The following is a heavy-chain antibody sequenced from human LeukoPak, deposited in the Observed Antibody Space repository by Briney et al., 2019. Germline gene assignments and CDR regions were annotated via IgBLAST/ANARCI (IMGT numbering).Heavy chain of an antibody. CDR3: ARIVGATGDFDY. CDR2: IIPISGTA. J-gene: IGHJ4*02. Sequence: ASVKVSCKASGCTFSSYAISWVRQAPAQGLEWMGRIIPISGTANHAQKFQGRVTITTDESTSTAYMELSSLRSEDTAVYYCARIVGATGDFDYWGQGTLVTVSS. V-gene: IGHV1-69*05. CDR1: GCTFSSYA. D-gene: IGHD1-26*01.